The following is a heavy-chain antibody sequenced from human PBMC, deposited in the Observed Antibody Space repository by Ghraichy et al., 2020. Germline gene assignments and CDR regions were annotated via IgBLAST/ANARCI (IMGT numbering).Heavy chain of an antibody. CDR1: GFTFSTYS. J-gene: IGHJ4*02. D-gene: IGHD1-26*01. CDR2: ISSNSYYI. V-gene: IGHV3-21*01. CDR3: ARDFVSGSYPSLGY. Sequence: GESLNISCVGSGFTFSTYSMNWARQAPGKGLEWVSFISSNSYYIYYADSVKGRFTISRDNAKNSLFLQMNSLTAEDTAVYYCARDFVSGSYPSLGYWGQGTLVTVSS.